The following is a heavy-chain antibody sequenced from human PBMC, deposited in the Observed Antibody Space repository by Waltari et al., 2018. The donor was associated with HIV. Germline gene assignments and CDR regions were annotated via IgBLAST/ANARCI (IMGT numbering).Heavy chain of an antibody. CDR3: ARDRKFNSRGFYYGMDV. V-gene: IGHV4-31*03. CDR2: VSNNGTV. Sequence: QVQLQESGPGLIKPSQNLSLTCTVFRGSIKSGAYFWSWVRQRPEKGLEWIGYVSNNGTVYANPTLIRRLNISVDTSNNQFSLKLISVTAADSGTYFCARDRKFNSRGFYYGMDVWGQGTAVTVSS. CDR1: RGSIKSGAYF. D-gene: IGHD3-10*01. J-gene: IGHJ6*02.